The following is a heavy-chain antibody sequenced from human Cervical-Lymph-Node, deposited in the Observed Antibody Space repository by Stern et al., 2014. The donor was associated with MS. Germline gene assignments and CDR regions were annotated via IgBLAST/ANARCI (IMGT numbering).Heavy chain of an antibody. CDR2: IHHRGAT. Sequence: VQLVESGPGLVKPSQTLSLSCTVSGAPVNSGGYYWTWIRQVPGKGLEWIGYIHHRGATFYNPPLKSRVTISVDTSENQVSLMLSSVTAADTAVYYCAAIGLLMEGAAFDIWGQGTLVTVSS. CDR3: AAIGLLMEGAAFDI. V-gene: IGHV4-31*03. D-gene: IGHD3-16*01. CDR1: GAPVNSGGYY. J-gene: IGHJ3*02.